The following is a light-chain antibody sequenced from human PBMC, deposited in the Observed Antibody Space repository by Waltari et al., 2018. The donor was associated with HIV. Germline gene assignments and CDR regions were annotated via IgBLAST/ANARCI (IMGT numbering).Light chain of an antibody. Sequence: VITQSPLSLPVSPGETASTSCRSDQSLLNTNRYNYLDWYVQRPGRSLQLLVYLGPNRASGVPDRFSGSGSGTNFTLTISRVETGDVGVYFCMQVVQTPPTFGQGTTLEI. CDR3: MQVVQTPPT. CDR2: LGP. CDR1: QSLLNTNRYNY. J-gene: IGKJ2*01. V-gene: IGKV2-28*01.